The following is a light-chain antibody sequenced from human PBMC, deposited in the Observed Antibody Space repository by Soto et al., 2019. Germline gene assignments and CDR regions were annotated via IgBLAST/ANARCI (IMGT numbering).Light chain of an antibody. J-gene: IGLJ1*01. Sequence: QSVLNQPPSASGTPGQRVTISCSGSSSNIGSNTVTWYQQLPGTAPKLLIYSNNQRPSGVPDRFSGSKSGTSASLAISGLQSEDEADYYCAAWNDSLNGHYVFGTGTRSPS. CDR3: AAWNDSLNGHYV. CDR2: SNN. CDR1: SSNIGSNT. V-gene: IGLV1-44*01.